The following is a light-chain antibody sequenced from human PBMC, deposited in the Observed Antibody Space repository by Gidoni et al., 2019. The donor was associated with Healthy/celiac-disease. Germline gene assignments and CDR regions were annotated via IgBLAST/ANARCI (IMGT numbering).Light chain of an antibody. CDR1: VLAKKY. CDR2: KDS. Sequence: SYELTQPSSVSVSPGQTARITCSGDVLAKKYARWFQQKPGQAPVLVIYKDSERPSGIPERFSGSSSGTTVTLTISGAQVEDEADYYCYSAADNNGVFGGGTKLXV. J-gene: IGLJ3*02. CDR3: YSAADNNGV. V-gene: IGLV3-27*01.